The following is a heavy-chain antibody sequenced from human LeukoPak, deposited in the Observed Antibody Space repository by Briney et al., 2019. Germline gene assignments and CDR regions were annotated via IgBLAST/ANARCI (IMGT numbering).Heavy chain of an antibody. Sequence: PGGPLRLSCAASGFTFSSYAMHWVRQAPGKGLEYVSAISSNGGSTYYANSVKGRFTISRDNSKNTLYLQMGSLRAEDMAVYYCARGDSSGYSDFDYWGQGTLVTVSS. CDR3: ARGDSSGYSDFDY. J-gene: IGHJ4*02. CDR1: GFTFSSYA. D-gene: IGHD3-22*01. CDR2: ISSNGGST. V-gene: IGHV3-64*01.